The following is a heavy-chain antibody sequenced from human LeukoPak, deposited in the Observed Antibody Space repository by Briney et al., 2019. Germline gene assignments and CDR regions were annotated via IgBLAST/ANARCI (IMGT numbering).Heavy chain of an antibody. CDR1: GFTFSSYG. Sequence: GGSLRLSCAASGFTFSSYGMSWVRQAPGEGLEWVSAISGSGGSTYYADSVKGRFTISRDNSKNTLYLQMNSLRAEDTAVYYCAKGQYYYDSSGYYYADYWGQGTLVTVSS. V-gene: IGHV3-23*01. J-gene: IGHJ4*02. CDR2: ISGSGGST. D-gene: IGHD3-22*01. CDR3: AKGQYYYDSSGYYYADY.